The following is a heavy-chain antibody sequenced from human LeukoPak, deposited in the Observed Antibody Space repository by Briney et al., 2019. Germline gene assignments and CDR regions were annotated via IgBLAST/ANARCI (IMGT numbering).Heavy chain of an antibody. J-gene: IGHJ4*02. D-gene: IGHD3-10*01. V-gene: IGHV3-48*03. CDR3: ARGRLALYFGDDF. CDR2: ISTSGSTT. Sequence: GGSLRLSCAASGFTFSSYDMNWVRQAPGKGLEWVSYISTSGSTTYYADSVKGRFTISRDNAKNSLFLQMNSLRAEDTAVYYCARGRLALYFGDDFWGQGPLVTVSS. CDR1: GFTFSSYD.